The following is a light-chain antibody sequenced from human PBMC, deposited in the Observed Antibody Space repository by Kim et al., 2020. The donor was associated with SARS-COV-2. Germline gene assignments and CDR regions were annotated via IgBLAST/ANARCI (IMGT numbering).Light chain of an antibody. J-gene: IGLJ3*02. Sequence: SYELTQPPSVSVAPGETARLTCGGDNIVTRSVHWYQQRPGQAPMVVIFYDGDRPSGVSERFSGSNSGDTATLTVSRVEAGDEADYYCQLWDNDSDHWVFGGGTKLTVL. CDR1: NIVTRS. V-gene: IGLV3-21*04. CDR3: QLWDNDSDHWV. CDR2: YDG.